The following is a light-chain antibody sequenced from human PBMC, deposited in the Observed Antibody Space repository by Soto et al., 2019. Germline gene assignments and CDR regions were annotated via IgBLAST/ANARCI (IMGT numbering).Light chain of an antibody. Sequence: QSTLTQRAYVSGSPGQSFTISCTGTSSDVGGYNYVSWYQQHPGKAPKLMIYDVSNRPSGVSNRFSGSKSGNTASLTISGLQAEDEADYYCSSYTSSSTLKVFGGGTKLTVL. CDR3: SSYTSSSTLKV. CDR2: DVS. CDR1: SSDVGGYNY. V-gene: IGLV2-14*01. J-gene: IGLJ2*01.